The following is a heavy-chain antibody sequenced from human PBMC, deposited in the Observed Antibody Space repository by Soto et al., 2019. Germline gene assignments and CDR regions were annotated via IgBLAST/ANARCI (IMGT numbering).Heavy chain of an antibody. CDR3: ARDPTNYDFWSGPIV. J-gene: IGHJ6*02. CDR2: IYYSGST. Sequence: SETLSLTXTVSGGSVSSGSYYWSWIRQPPGKGLEWIGYIYYSGSTNYNPSLKSRVTISVDTSKNQFSLKLSSVTAADTAVYYCARDPTNYDFWSGPIVWGQGTTVTVSS. CDR1: GGSVSSGSYY. D-gene: IGHD3-3*01. V-gene: IGHV4-61*01.